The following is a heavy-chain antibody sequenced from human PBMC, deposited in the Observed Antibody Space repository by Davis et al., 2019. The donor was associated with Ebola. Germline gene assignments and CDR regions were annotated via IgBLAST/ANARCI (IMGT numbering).Heavy chain of an antibody. CDR3: AKDGGSDYDILTGYPDY. D-gene: IGHD3-9*01. CDR1: GFTFSDYY. CDR2: ISSSGSTI. J-gene: IGHJ4*02. Sequence: GESLKISCAASGFTFSDYYMSWIRQAPGKGLEWVSYISSSGSTIYYADSVKGRFTISRDNSKNTLYLQMNSLRAEDTAVYYCAKDGGSDYDILTGYPDYWGQGTLVTVSS. V-gene: IGHV3-11*01.